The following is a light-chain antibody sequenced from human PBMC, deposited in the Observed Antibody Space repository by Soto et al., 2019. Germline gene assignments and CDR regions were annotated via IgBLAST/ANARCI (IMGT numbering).Light chain of an antibody. J-gene: IGKJ5*01. CDR3: QQYGGSPLIT. CDR1: QSVKNN. V-gene: IGKV3-15*01. CDR2: DAS. Sequence: EVVMTQSPATLSVSPGERATLSCRASQSVKNNLAWHQQKPGQAPRLLIYDASTRATGVPARFSGSGSGTDFSLTISRLEPEDFAVYYCQQYGGSPLITFGQGTRLEIK.